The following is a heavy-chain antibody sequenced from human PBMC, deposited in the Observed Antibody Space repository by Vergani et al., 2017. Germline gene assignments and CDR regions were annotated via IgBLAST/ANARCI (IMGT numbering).Heavy chain of an antibody. D-gene: IGHD2-2*01. J-gene: IGHJ4*02. CDR1: GGSITSYY. V-gene: IGHV4-59*01. Sequence: QVQLQESGPGLVKPSETLSLTCTVSGGSITSYYWSWIRQPPGKGLEWIGYIYYSGSTHYNPSLKSRVTISVDTSKNQFSLKLSSVTAADTAVYYCARAPALDYWGQGTLVTVSS. CDR2: IYYSGST. CDR3: ARAPALDY.